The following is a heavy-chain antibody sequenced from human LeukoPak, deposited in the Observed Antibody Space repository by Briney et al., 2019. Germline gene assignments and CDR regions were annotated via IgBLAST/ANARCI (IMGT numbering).Heavy chain of an antibody. CDR1: GYTFTSYG. CDR2: ISAYNGNT. D-gene: IGHD1-7*01. J-gene: IGHJ4*02. CDR3: ARTAGLLELDEFDY. V-gene: IGHV1-18*01. Sequence: ASVKVSCKASGYTFTSYGISWVRQAPGQGLEWMGWISAYNGNTNYAQKLQGRDTMTTDTSTSTAYMELRSLRSDDTAVYYCARTAGLLELDEFDYWGQGTLVTVSS.